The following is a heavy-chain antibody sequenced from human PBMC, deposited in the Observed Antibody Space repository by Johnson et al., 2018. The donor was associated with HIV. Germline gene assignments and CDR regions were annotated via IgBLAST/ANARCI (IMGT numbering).Heavy chain of an antibody. CDR2: ISNDGRNK. Sequence: QVQLVESGGGVVQPARSLRLSCAASGFTFSSYSMHWVRQAPGKGLEWVAGISNDGRNKYYADSVKGRFTISRDNSKNSLYLQMNSLRAEDTAVYYCARGGSYLTLDDAFDIWGQGTMVTVSS. CDR3: ARGGSYLTLDDAFDI. D-gene: IGHD1-26*01. V-gene: IGHV3-30*04. J-gene: IGHJ3*02. CDR1: GFTFSSYS.